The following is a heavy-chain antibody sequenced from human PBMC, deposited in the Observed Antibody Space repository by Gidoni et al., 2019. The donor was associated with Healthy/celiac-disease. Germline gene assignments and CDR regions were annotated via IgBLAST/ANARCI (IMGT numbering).Heavy chain of an antibody. D-gene: IGHD3-10*01. CDR1: GFTFSSDG. CDR2: IWYDGSNK. Sequence: QVQLVESGGGVVQPGRSLRLSCAASGFTFSSDGMHWVRQAPGKGLEWVAVIWYDGSNKYYADSVKGRFTISRDNSKNTLYLQMNSLRAEDTAVYYCARDLWFGEPPTYGMDVWGQGTTVTVSS. V-gene: IGHV3-33*01. CDR3: ARDLWFGEPPTYGMDV. J-gene: IGHJ6*02.